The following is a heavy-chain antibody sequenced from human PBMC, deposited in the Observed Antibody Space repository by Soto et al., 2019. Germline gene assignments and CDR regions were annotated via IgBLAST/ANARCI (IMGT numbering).Heavy chain of an antibody. J-gene: IGHJ3*02. CDR1: GYIFSRYA. D-gene: IGHD6-19*01. CDR2: ISTHSGNT. V-gene: IGHV1-18*01. Sequence: QVHLVQSGAEVRKPGASVKVSCKASGYIFSRYAISWVRQAPGQGLEWMGWISTHSGNTEYTEKFQGRVTMTTDTSTTTAYMELRSLRSDDTAVYYCARDGLGVWYVSGTDAFDIWGQGTMVIVSS. CDR3: ARDGLGVWYVSGTDAFDI.